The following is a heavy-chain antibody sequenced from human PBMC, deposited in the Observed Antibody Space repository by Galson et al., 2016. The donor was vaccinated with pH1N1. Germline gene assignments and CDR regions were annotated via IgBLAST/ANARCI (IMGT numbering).Heavy chain of an antibody. CDR1: GGSISSSSYY. D-gene: IGHD3-10*01. Sequence: LSLTCTVSGGSISSSSYYWGWIRQPPGKGLEWIGSIYYSGSTYYNPSLKSRVTISVDTSTNQFSLKLSSVTAADTAVYYCARGVMVRGWGGCFDYWGQGTLVIVSA. V-gene: IGHV4-39*01. CDR2: IYYSGST. CDR3: ARGVMVRGWGGCFDY. J-gene: IGHJ4*02.